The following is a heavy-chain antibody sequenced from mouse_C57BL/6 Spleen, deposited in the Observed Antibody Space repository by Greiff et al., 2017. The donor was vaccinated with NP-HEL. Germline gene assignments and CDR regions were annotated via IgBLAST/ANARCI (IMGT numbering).Heavy chain of an antibody. CDR3: ARSEIYYDYEAY. CDR2: IYPGDGDT. Sequence: VQLQESGPELVKPGASVKISCKASGYAFSSSWMNWVKQRPGKGLEWIGRIYPGDGDTNYNGKFKGKATLTADKSSSTAYMQLSSLTSEDSAVYFCARSEIYYDYEAYWGQGTLVTVSA. D-gene: IGHD2-4*01. J-gene: IGHJ3*01. CDR1: GYAFSSSW. V-gene: IGHV1-82*01.